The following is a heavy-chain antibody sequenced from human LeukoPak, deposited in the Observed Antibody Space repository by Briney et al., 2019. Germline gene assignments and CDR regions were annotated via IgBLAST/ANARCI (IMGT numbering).Heavy chain of an antibody. CDR2: IYYSGST. J-gene: IGHJ6*03. CDR3: ARRYSDYGYYYYYIDV. Sequence: SETLSLTCTVSGGSISSYYWSWIRQPPGKGLEWIAYIYYSGSTDYNPSLKSRVTISVDTSKNQFSMKLSSVTAADTAVYYCARRYSDYGYYYYYIDVWGKGTTVTVSS. V-gene: IGHV4-59*01. D-gene: IGHD4-11*01. CDR1: GGSISSYY.